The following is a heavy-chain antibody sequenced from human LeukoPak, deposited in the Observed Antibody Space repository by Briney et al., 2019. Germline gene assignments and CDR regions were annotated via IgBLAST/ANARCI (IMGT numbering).Heavy chain of an antibody. Sequence: GGSLRLSCAASGFTFSNYGMHWVRQAPGKGLEWVALISFDGSQKYYADSVKGRFTISRDNSKSTVYLQMDSLRAEDTAVYYCAKDPEGYCSSTSCRHNWFDPWGQGTLVTVSS. CDR2: ISFDGSQK. J-gene: IGHJ5*02. V-gene: IGHV3-30*02. CDR3: AKDPEGYCSSTSCRHNWFDP. D-gene: IGHD2-2*01. CDR1: GFTFSNYG.